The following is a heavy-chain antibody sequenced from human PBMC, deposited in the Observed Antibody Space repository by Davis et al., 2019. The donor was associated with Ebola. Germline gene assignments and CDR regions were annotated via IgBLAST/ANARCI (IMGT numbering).Heavy chain of an antibody. Sequence: PSETLSLTCAVYGGSFSDYYWSWIRQPPGKGLEWIGEINHSGSTNYNPSLKRRVTISVDTSKNQFSLKLSSVTAADTAVYYCARQDYYGSGSYPAGWYFDLWGRGTLVTVSS. V-gene: IGHV4-34*01. D-gene: IGHD3-10*01. CDR2: INHSGST. CDR1: GGSFSDYY. J-gene: IGHJ2*01. CDR3: ARQDYYGSGSYPAGWYFDL.